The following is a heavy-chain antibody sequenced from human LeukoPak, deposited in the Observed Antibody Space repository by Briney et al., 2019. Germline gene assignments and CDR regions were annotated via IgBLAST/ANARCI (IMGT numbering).Heavy chain of an antibody. CDR3: ARARSGSYDYFDY. J-gene: IGHJ4*02. Sequence: GGSLRLSYAASGFSFSIYWMTWVRQAPGKGLEWVANIKEDGSEKYYVDSVKGRFTISRDNAKTSLYLQMNSLRAEDTAVYYCARARSGSYDYFDYWGQGTLVTVSS. CDR1: GFSFSIYW. D-gene: IGHD1-26*01. V-gene: IGHV3-7*01. CDR2: IKEDGSEK.